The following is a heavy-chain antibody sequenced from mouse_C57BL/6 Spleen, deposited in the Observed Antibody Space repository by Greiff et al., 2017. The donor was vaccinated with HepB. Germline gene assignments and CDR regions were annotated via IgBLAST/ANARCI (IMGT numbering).Heavy chain of an antibody. CDR1: GYTFTGYW. J-gene: IGHJ4*01. Sequence: QVQLQQSGAELMKPGASVKLSCKATGYTFTGYWIEWVKQRPGHGLEWIGEILPGSGSTNYNEKCKGKATFTADTSYNTAYMQLSSLTTKDSAIYYCAAYYGRDAMDYWGQGTSVTVSS. V-gene: IGHV1-9*01. D-gene: IGHD1-1*01. CDR3: AAYYGRDAMDY. CDR2: ILPGSGST.